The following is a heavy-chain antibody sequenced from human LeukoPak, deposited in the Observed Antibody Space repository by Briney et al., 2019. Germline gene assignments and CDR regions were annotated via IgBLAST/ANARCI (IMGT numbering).Heavy chain of an antibody. J-gene: IGHJ4*02. CDR2: INPNSGGT. CDR3: ARAGALITFGGVIAPDY. Sequence: ASVKVSCKASGYTFTGYYMHWVRQAPGQGLEWMGWINPNSGGTNYAQKFQGGVTMTRDTSINTAYMELSRLRSDDTAVYYCARAGALITFGGVIAPDYWGQGTLVTVSS. CDR1: GYTFTGYY. D-gene: IGHD3-16*02. V-gene: IGHV1-2*02.